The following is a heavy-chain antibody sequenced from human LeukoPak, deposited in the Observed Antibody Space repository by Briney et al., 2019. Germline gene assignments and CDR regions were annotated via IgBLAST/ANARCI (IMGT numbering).Heavy chain of an antibody. Sequence: SQTLSLTCTVSGDSINTANHYWSWIRQHPGKGLEWIGYIYYTGNTYYIPSLKSRITMSLDTSKNQFSLKVNSVTAADTAVYYCARGVWSFESTGYSSDYWGQGTLVTVSS. J-gene: IGHJ4*02. CDR3: ARGVWSFESTGYSSDY. D-gene: IGHD3-22*01. CDR1: GDSINTANHY. V-gene: IGHV4-31*03. CDR2: IYYTGNT.